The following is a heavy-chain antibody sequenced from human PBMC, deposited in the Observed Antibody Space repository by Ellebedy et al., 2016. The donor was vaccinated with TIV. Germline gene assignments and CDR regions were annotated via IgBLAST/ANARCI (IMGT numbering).Heavy chain of an antibody. D-gene: IGHD6-19*01. CDR3: ARVDQWQGFDP. J-gene: IGHJ5*02. CDR1: GGTFSSYA. CDR2: IIPLLGTA. V-gene: IGHV1-69*04. Sequence: SVKVSCXASGGTFSSYAISWVRQAPGQGLEWMGRIIPLLGTANYAQNFQGRVTITADKSTSTVYMELSNLRFDDTAIYYCARVDQWQGFDPWGQGTLVTVSS.